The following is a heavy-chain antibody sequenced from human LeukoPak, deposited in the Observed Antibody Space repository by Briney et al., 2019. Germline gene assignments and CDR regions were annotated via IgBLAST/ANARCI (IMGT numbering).Heavy chain of an antibody. Sequence: GGSLRLSCAASGFTFSDYYMSWIRQAPGEGLEWVSYISSSGSTIYYADSVKGRFTISRDNAKNSLYLQMNSLRAEDTAVYYCARPLGYCSSTSCQNPGYFDYWGQGTLVTVSS. CDR1: GFTFSDYY. V-gene: IGHV3-11*01. CDR3: ARPLGYCSSTSCQNPGYFDY. D-gene: IGHD2-2*01. J-gene: IGHJ4*02. CDR2: ISSSGSTI.